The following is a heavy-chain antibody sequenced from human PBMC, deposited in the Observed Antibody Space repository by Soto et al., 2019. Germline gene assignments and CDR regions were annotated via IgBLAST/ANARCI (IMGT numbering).Heavy chain of an antibody. CDR3: AHSSSGGGSYYDFWSGYRPPNWFDP. CDR2: IYWNDDK. Sequence: SGPTLVNPTQTLTLTCTFSGFSLSTSGVGVGWIRQPPGKALEWLALIYWNDDKRYSPSLKSRLTITKDTSKHQVVLTMTNMDPVDTATYYCAHSSSGGGSYYDFWSGYRPPNWFDPWGQGTLVTVSS. V-gene: IGHV2-5*01. CDR1: GFSLSTSGVG. D-gene: IGHD3-3*01. J-gene: IGHJ5*02.